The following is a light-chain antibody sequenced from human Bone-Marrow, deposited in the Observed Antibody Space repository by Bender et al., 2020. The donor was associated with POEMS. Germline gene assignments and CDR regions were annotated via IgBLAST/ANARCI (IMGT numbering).Light chain of an antibody. CDR1: SNDVGKYKF. Sequence: QSALTQPASVSGSPGQSITISCTGTSNDVGKYKFVSWYQQPPGKAPKLIIYEGTKRPSGVSDRFSGSKSGNTASLTVSGLQAEDEAVYFCCAFTAIKTFAYVFGTGTTVSVL. V-gene: IGLV2-23*03. CDR2: EGT. J-gene: IGLJ1*01. CDR3: CAFTAIKTFAYV.